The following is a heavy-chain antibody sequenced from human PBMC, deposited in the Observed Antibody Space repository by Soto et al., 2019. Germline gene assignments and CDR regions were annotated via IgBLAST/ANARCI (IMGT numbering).Heavy chain of an antibody. J-gene: IGHJ3*02. D-gene: IGHD6-19*01. Sequence: QLHLVQSGAVVKKPGASVTVSCSASGYPVTAYYMNWVRQAPGRGLVWMGGIHPATGAAKYTQTFRGMVTRAGALSTRIACMEASRLTSEDPALFCCARGGGVGLAGSAAVEMWDQGTFVTFSS. CDR3: ARGGGVGLAGSAAVEM. CDR1: GYPVTAYY. CDR2: IHPATGAA. V-gene: IGHV1-2*02.